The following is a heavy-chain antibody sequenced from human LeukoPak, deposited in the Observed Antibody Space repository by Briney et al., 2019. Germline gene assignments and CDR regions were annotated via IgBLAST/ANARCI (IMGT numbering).Heavy chain of an antibody. CDR3: ATTVGGNSWSYYYGMDV. V-gene: IGHV4-59*08. CDR2: IYYSGST. Sequence: PSETLSLTCTVSGGSISSYYWSWIRQPPGKGLEWIGYIYYSGSTNYNPSLKSRVTISVDTSKNQFSLKLSSVTAADTAVYYCATTVGGNSWSYYYGMDVWGQGTTVTVSS. J-gene: IGHJ6*02. CDR1: GGSISSYY. D-gene: IGHD4-23*01.